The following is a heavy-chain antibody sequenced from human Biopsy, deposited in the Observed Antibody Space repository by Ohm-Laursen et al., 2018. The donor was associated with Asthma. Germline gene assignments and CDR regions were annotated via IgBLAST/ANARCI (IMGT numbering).Heavy chain of an antibody. J-gene: IGHJ4*02. V-gene: IGHV4-31*02. CDR2: IHHSGTS. CDR1: GDSITSGGCC. Sequence: QTLSLTCAVSGDSITSGGCCWNWIRQHPGKGLEWIGYIHHSGTSYFNPSLKSRVSFSRDTSKNQFSLRLSPVTAADTAMYYCARIPRRSGSYFVDYWGQGTLVTVSS. D-gene: IGHD3-22*01. CDR3: ARIPRRSGSYFVDY.